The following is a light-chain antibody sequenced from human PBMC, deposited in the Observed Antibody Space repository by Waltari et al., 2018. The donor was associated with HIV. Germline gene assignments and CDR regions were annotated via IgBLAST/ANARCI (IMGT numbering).Light chain of an antibody. J-gene: IGKJ1*01. CDR3: QQDSSSPWT. CDR2: DAS. V-gene: IGKV3D-20*01. Sequence: VLTQSPVSLCLSPGERATLSCGASQTSSGNFLAWYQQRLGLPPSLLIYDASKRASGVPDRFSGAGSGTDFTLTINRLDPEDSAVYFCQQDSSSPWTFGQGTKV. CDR1: QTSSGNF.